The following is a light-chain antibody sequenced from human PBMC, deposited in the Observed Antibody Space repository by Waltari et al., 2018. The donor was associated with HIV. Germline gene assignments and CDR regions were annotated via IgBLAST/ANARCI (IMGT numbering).Light chain of an antibody. CDR1: SLRKYS. Sequence: SSELTQDLSVSVALGQTVKMTCQGDSLRKYSANWYQQKPGQAPLLVFYGRNNRRSYTQVRYSGSYSRNTSSLTITGAQAEDEADYDCDSRDCNNKQHVFGTGTKVTV. CDR2: GRN. CDR3: DSRDCNNKQHV. J-gene: IGLJ1*01. V-gene: IGLV3-19*01.